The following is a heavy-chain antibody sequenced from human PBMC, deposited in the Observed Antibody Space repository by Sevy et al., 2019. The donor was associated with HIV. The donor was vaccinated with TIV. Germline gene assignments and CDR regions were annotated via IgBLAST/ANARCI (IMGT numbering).Heavy chain of an antibody. CDR3: AKDQGGLLWFGIDAFDI. CDR2: ISYDGSNK. V-gene: IGHV3-30*18. Sequence: GGSLRLSCAASGFTFSSYGMHWVRQAPGKGLEWVAVISYDGSNKYYAHSVKGRFTISRDNSKNTLYLQMNSLRAEDTAVYYCAKDQGGLLWFGIDAFDIWGQGTMVTASS. J-gene: IGHJ3*02. D-gene: IGHD3-10*01. CDR1: GFTFSSYG.